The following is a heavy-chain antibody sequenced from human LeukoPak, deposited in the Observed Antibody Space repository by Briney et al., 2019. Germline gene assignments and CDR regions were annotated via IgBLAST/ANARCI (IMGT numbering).Heavy chain of an antibody. D-gene: IGHD1-26*01. CDR3: VKDEWELQDY. V-gene: IGHV3-23*01. CDR2: ISGSGGST. Sequence: GGSLRLSCAASGFTFSSYAMSWVRQAPGKGLEWVSPISGSGGSTYYAGSVKGRFTISRDNSKNTLYLQMNSLRAEDTAVYYCVKDEWELQDYWGQGTLVTVSS. J-gene: IGHJ4*02. CDR1: GFTFSSYA.